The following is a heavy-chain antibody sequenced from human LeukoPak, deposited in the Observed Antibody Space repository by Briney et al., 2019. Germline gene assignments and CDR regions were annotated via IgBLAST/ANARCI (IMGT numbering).Heavy chain of an antibody. CDR2: SNAGNDNT. Sequence: GASVKVSCKASGYTVTSYAMHWVSQAPGQRLEWMGWSNAGNDNTKYSQKFQGRVTITRDTSASTAYMELSSLRSEDTAVYYCARDLGYCTGGTCYPNWFDPWGQGTLVTVSS. V-gene: IGHV1-3*01. CDR3: ARDLGYCTGGTCYPNWFDP. J-gene: IGHJ5*02. CDR1: GYTVTSYA. D-gene: IGHD2-15*01.